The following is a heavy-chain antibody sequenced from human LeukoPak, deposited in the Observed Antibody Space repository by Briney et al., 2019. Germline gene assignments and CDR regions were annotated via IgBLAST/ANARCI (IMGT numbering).Heavy chain of an antibody. Sequence: GASVKVSCKASGYTFINNWMHWVRQAPGQGLEWVGLINPTGTTTLYAQKFQGRVTLTRDISTSTDYMELSSLKSEDTAVYYCARDNSVGDIAWWFDPWGQGTLVTVSS. CDR2: INPTGTTT. CDR1: GYTFINNW. V-gene: IGHV1-46*01. CDR3: ARDNSVGDIAWWFDP. J-gene: IGHJ5*02. D-gene: IGHD3-10*01.